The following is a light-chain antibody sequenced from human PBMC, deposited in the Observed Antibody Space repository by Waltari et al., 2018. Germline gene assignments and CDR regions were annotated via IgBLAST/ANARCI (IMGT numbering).Light chain of an antibody. CDR3: SSYAGSSKGV. CDR1: SSDVGHSQR. V-gene: IGLV2-23*02. Sequence: QSALTQPASVSGSPGQSITISCTGTSSDVGHSQRVSWYQQHPGKAPRLMIYAVSKRPSGVSDRFSGSKSGDMASLTISGLQPEDEAEYFCSSYAGSSKGVFGGGTKVTVL. J-gene: IGLJ2*01. CDR2: AVS.